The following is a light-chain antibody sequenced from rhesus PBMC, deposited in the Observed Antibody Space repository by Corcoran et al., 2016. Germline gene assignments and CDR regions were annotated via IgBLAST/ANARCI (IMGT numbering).Light chain of an antibody. V-gene: IGLV2S7*01. Sequence: APTQPPSVSGSPGQSVTISCTGPSSDVGGYNYVSWYQQHPGKAPKLMIYGVSKRPSGVSDRFSGSKSGNTASLTISGLQAEDEADYYCCSYTTSSTYIFGAGTRLTVL. J-gene: IGLJ1*01. CDR1: SSDVGGYNY. CDR3: CSYTTSSTYI. CDR2: GVS.